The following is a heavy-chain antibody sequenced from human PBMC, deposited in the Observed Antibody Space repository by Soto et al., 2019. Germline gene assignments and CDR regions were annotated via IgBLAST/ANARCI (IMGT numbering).Heavy chain of an antibody. Sequence: EVQLLESGGGFIQPGGSLRLSCEASGFTFRSYGMSWVRQAPGKGLEWVAGISGSGDSTYYADPVKGRCTISRDNSKNTLYLRLNSLRAEDTAVYYCAKGHIPSGERNRFDYWGQGTLVTVSS. CDR2: ISGSGDST. D-gene: IGHD2-2*02. CDR1: GFTFRSYG. V-gene: IGHV3-23*01. CDR3: AKGHIPSGERNRFDY. J-gene: IGHJ4*02.